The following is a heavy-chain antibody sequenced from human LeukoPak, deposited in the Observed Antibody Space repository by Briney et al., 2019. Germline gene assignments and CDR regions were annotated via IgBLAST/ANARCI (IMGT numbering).Heavy chain of an antibody. D-gene: IGHD3-10*01. J-gene: IGHJ4*02. CDR2: ISYDGSNK. CDR3: ALELLWFGESTMELDY. CDR1: GFIFSNYG. V-gene: IGHV3-30*19. Sequence: PGGSLRLSCAASGFIFSNYGMHWVRQAPGKGLEWVAVISYDGSNKYYADSVKGRFTISRDNSKNTLYLQMNSLRAEDTAVYYCALELLWFGESTMELDYWGQGTLVTVSS.